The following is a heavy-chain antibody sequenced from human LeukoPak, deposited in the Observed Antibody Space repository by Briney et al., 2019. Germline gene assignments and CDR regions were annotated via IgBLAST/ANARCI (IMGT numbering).Heavy chain of an antibody. Sequence: GGSLRLSCAASGFTFSSYGMSWVRQTPGKGLEWVSTMSGNGGSTYYADSVKGRFTISRDNSENTLHLHMNSLKAEDTALYYCAKVEGYCSGGSCYKPFDYWGQGTLVTVSS. CDR2: MSGNGGST. V-gene: IGHV3-23*01. J-gene: IGHJ4*02. CDR3: AKVEGYCSGGSCYKPFDY. D-gene: IGHD2-15*01. CDR1: GFTFSSYG.